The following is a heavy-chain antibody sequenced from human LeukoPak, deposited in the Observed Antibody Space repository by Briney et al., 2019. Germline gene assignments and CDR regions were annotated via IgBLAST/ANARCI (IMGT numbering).Heavy chain of an antibody. CDR2: IYYSGTT. Sequence: SETLSLTCTVSGGSISSSSYYWGWIRQPPGKGLEWIGSIYYSGTTYYNPSLKSRVTISVDTSKNQFSLKLSSVTAADTAVYYCARRGPLAAAGLYFFDYWGQGILVTVSS. CDR1: GGSISSSSYY. CDR3: ARRGPLAAAGLYFFDY. J-gene: IGHJ4*02. D-gene: IGHD6-13*01. V-gene: IGHV4-39*01.